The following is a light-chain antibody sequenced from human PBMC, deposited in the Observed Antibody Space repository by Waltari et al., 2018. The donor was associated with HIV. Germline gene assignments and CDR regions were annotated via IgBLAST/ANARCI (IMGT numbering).Light chain of an antibody. Sequence: DIQMTQSPSSLSASVGDRVTITCRASHDISHYLAWFQQKPGEAPKSLIYAASTLQSGVPSKFRGSGSETYFTLTINSLQSEDSATYYCQQYKGYPLTFGQGTRLEIK. CDR1: HDISHY. J-gene: IGKJ5*01. CDR2: AAS. CDR3: QQYKGYPLT. V-gene: IGKV1-16*02.